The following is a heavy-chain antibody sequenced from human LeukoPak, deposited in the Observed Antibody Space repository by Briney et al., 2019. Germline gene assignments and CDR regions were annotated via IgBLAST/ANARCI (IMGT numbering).Heavy chain of an antibody. CDR1: GGTFSSYA. D-gene: IGHD2-15*01. Sequence: GSSVKVSCKDSGGTFSSYAISWVRQAPGQGLEWMGRIIPIFGTANYAQKFQGRVTITTDESTSTAYMELSSLRSEDTAVYFCASSDCSGGSCHDYWGQGTLVTVSS. J-gene: IGHJ4*02. V-gene: IGHV1-69*05. CDR3: ASSDCSGGSCHDY. CDR2: IIPIFGTA.